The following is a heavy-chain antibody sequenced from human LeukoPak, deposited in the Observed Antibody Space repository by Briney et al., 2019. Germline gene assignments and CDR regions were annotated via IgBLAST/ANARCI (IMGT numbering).Heavy chain of an antibody. V-gene: IGHV4-34*01. J-gene: IGHJ4*02. CDR2: INHSGST. Sequence: SETLSLTCAVYGGSFSGYYWSWIRQPPGKGLEWVGEINHSGSTNYNPSLKSRVTISVDTSKNQFSLKLSSVTAADTAVYYCARGWLADYWGQGTLVTVSS. CDR1: GGSFSGYY. CDR3: ARGWLADY. D-gene: IGHD6-19*01.